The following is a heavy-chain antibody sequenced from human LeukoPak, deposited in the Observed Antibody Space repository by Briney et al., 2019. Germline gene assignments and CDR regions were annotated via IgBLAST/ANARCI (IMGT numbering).Heavy chain of an antibody. Sequence: GGSLRLSCAASGFTFSNSWMTWVRQAPGKGLEWVASISNDGGNKQYAESIKGRLTISRDNVKNSLYLEINSLRADDTAIYYCAKDDSNNYYEYWGQGTLVTVSA. CDR3: AKDDSNNYYEY. J-gene: IGHJ4*02. CDR1: GFTFSNSW. V-gene: IGHV3-7*01. D-gene: IGHD2-15*01. CDR2: ISNDGGNK.